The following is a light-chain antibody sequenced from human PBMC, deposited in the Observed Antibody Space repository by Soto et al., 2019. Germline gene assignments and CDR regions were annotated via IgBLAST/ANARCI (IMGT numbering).Light chain of an antibody. CDR3: LLLYSGGRV. V-gene: IGLV7-46*01. CDR2: DTT. CDR1: TGAVTNGHY. J-gene: IGLJ2*01. Sequence: QAVVTQEPSLTVSPGGTVTLTCGSSTGAVTNGHYPYWIHQKPGQAPTTLIYDTTNKLSWTPARFSDSLLGGKAALTLSGAQPEDEADYYCLLLYSGGRVFGGGTKVTVL.